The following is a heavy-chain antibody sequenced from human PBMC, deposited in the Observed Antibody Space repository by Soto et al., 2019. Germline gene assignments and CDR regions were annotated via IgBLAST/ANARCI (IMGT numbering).Heavy chain of an antibody. CDR1: GFTFSSYA. CDR3: AKKARPNIAAAGSVGVVPFDP. J-gene: IGHJ5*02. Sequence: GGSLRLSCAASGFTFSSYAMSWVRQAPGKGLEWVSAISGSGGSTYYADSVKGRFTISRDNSKNTLYLQMNSLRAEDTAVYYCAKKARPNIAAAGSVGVVPFDPWGQGTLVTVSS. V-gene: IGHV3-23*01. D-gene: IGHD6-13*01. CDR2: ISGSGGST.